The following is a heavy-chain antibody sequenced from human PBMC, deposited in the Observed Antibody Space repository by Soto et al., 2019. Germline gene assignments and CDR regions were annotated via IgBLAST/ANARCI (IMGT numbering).Heavy chain of an antibody. CDR2: IYYSGST. V-gene: IGHV4-31*03. Sequence: QVQLQESGPGLVKPSQTLSLTCTVSGGSISSGGYYWSWIRQHPGKGLEWIGYIYYSGSTYYNPAPSRRVTITIDTFTNQFSLKLGSLTAADTAVYYCARDQLLLWFGDLGAFDIWGQGTMVTVSS. CDR3: ARDQLLLWFGDLGAFDI. D-gene: IGHD3-10*01. J-gene: IGHJ3*02. CDR1: GGSISSGGYY.